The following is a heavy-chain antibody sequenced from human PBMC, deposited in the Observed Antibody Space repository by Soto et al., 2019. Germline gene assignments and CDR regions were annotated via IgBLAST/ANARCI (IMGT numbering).Heavy chain of an antibody. CDR1: NGSISSSGYY. V-gene: IGHV4-31*03. CDR2: IYYSGRT. CDR3: AGGSSKSWFDP. D-gene: IGHD6-6*01. J-gene: IGHJ5*02. Sequence: QVQLQESGPGLAKPSQTLSLTCNVSNGSISSSGYYWSWIRQHPGQGLEWIGYIYYSGRTYYNPSLKSRVTISVDTSKNQFSLKLGSVTAADTAIYYCAGGSSKSWFDPWGQGTLVTVSS.